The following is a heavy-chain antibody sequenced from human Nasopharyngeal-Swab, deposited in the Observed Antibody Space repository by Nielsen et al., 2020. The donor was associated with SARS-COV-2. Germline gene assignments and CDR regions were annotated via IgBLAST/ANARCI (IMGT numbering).Heavy chain of an antibody. V-gene: IGHV4-59*01. Sequence: WIRQSPGKGLEWIGYIYYSGSTNYNPSLKSRVNISVDRSKTQFYLKLNSVTAADTAVYFCARDPGTLYYYYYMDVWGKGTTVTVSS. J-gene: IGHJ6*03. CDR3: ARDPGTLYYYYYMDV. CDR2: IYYSGST.